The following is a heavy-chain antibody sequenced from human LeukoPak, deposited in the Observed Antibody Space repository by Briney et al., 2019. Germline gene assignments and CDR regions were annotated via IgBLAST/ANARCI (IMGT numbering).Heavy chain of an antibody. Sequence: SVKVSCKASGGTFSSYAISWVRQAPGQGLEWMGRIIPILGIANYAQKLQGRVTMTTDTSTSTAYMELRSLRSDDTAVYYCARDLALPDYWGQGTLVTVSS. CDR3: ARDLALPDY. V-gene: IGHV1-69*04. CDR1: GGTFSSYA. CDR2: IIPILGIA. J-gene: IGHJ4*02.